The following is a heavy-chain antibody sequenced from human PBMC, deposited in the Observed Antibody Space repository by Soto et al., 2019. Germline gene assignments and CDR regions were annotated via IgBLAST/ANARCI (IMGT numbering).Heavy chain of an antibody. D-gene: IGHD3-16*01. CDR3: AKEKGFGGVRKGMDV. CDR1: GFTFDDYA. Sequence: GGSLRLSCAASGFTFDDYAMHWVRQAPGKGLEWVSGISWNSGSIGYADSVKGRFTISRDNAKNSLYLQMNSLGAEDTALYYCAKEKGFGGVRKGMDVWGQGTTVTVSS. V-gene: IGHV3-9*01. CDR2: ISWNSGSI. J-gene: IGHJ6*02.